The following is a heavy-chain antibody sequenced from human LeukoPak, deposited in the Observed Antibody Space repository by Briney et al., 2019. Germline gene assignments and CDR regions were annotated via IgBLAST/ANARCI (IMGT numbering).Heavy chain of an antibody. CDR2: IIPIFGTA. Sequence: GASVKVSCKASGGTFSSYAISWVRQAPGQGLEWMGGIIPIFGTANYAQKFQGRVTITADESTSTAYMELSSLRSEDTAVYYCARARTVVGSFYYYYMDVWGKGTTVTVSS. D-gene: IGHD2-2*01. J-gene: IGHJ6*03. CDR1: GGTFSSYA. V-gene: IGHV1-69*13. CDR3: ARARTVVGSFYYYYMDV.